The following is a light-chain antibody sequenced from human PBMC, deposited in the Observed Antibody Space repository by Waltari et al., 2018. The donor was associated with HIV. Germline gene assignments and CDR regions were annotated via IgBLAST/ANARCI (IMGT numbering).Light chain of an antibody. Sequence: DVVMTQSPLSLAVTPGEPASSSCRSSQSVLHINEHNYVDWDVQKPGQSPQLLIYLASRRASGVPDRFSGSGSGTEFTLKISRVEAEDVGIYYCMQAIETEWTFGQGTKVEIK. J-gene: IGKJ1*01. CDR3: MQAIETEWT. CDR2: LAS. V-gene: IGKV2-28*01. CDR1: QSVLHINEHNY.